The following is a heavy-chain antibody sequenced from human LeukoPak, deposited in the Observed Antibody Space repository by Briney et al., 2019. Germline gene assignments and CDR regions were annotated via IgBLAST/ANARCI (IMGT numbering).Heavy chain of an antibody. V-gene: IGHV4-59*08. CDR1: GGSISNYY. D-gene: IGHD3-10*01. CDR2: IYYNGNT. CDR3: ARRKPNYYGSGSYYNGISWFDP. J-gene: IGHJ5*02. Sequence: SETLSLTCTVSGGSISNYYWSWIRQSPGKGLEWIAYIYYNGNTNYNPSLNSRATISVDTSKNQFSLMLSSVTAAHTAVYYCARRKPNYYGSGSYYNGISWFDPWGQGTLVTVSS.